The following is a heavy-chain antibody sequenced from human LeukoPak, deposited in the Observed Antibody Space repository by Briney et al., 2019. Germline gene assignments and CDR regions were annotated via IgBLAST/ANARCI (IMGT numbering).Heavy chain of an antibody. CDR1: GFTFSSYS. D-gene: IGHD2-21*01. Sequence: PGGSLRLSCAASGFTFSSYSMSWVRQAPGKGLEWVSVVSGSGAYTYYADSVKGQFTISRDNSKNTLYLQMNSLRAEDTAVYYCARLQGLFDYWGQGTLVTVSS. V-gene: IGHV3-23*01. CDR2: VSGSGAYT. CDR3: ARLQGLFDY. J-gene: IGHJ4*02.